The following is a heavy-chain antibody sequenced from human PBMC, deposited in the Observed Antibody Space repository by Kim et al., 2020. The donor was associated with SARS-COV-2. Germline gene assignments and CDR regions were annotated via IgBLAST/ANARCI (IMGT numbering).Heavy chain of an antibody. V-gene: IGHV4-4*02. J-gene: IGHJ6*03. CDR3: ARDTADWYYDFWSGYYSDSHYYYYYMDV. CDR2: IYHSGST. Sequence: SETLSLTCAVSGGSISSSNWWSWVRQPPGKGLEWIGEIYHSGSTNYNPSLKSRVTISVDKSKNQFSLKLSSVTAADTAVYYCARDTADWYYDFWSGYYSDSHYYYYYMDVWGKGATVTVSS. CDR1: GGSISSSNW. D-gene: IGHD3-3*01.